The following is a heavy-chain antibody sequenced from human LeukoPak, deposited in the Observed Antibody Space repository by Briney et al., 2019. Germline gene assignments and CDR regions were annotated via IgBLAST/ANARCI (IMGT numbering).Heavy chain of an antibody. J-gene: IGHJ4*02. D-gene: IGHD1-26*01. Sequence: SETLSLTCTVSGGSISNYYWSWIRQPPGKGLEWIGNIYDSGSTNYNPSLKSRVTISVDTSKNQFSLKLSSVTAADTAVYYCARDGWVRSGSPFDYWGQGTLVTVSS. CDR3: ARDGWVRSGSPFDY. CDR1: GGSISNYY. V-gene: IGHV4-59*12. CDR2: IYDSGST.